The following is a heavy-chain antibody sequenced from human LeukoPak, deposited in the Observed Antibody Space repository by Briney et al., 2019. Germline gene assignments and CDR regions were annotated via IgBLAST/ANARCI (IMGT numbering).Heavy chain of an antibody. CDR2: IYSSGGT. Sequence: SETLSLTCTVSAGSISNYYWSWIRQPAGKGLEWIGRIYSSGGTNCNPSLKSRVTISVDKSNNQFSLKLSSVTAADTAMYYCARGLVGTTGEQNWFDPWGQGTLVTVSS. V-gene: IGHV4-4*07. CDR1: AGSISNYY. CDR3: ARGLVGTTGEQNWFDP. J-gene: IGHJ5*02. D-gene: IGHD1-26*01.